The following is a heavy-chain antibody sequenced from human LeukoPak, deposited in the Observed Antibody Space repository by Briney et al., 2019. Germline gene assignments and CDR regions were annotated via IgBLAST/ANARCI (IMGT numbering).Heavy chain of an antibody. Sequence: GASVTVSFKSSGYTFTAYYMNWLRQAPGQGREWMGWINPYSGGTNYAQKFQGRVTMTRDTSISTASMEMSRLRSDDTAVYYCARSFNVESGSSYFDYWGQGTLVTVSS. CDR3: ARSFNVESGSSYFDY. D-gene: IGHD2-21*01. J-gene: IGHJ4*02. CDR1: GYTFTAYY. CDR2: INPYSGGT. V-gene: IGHV1-2*02.